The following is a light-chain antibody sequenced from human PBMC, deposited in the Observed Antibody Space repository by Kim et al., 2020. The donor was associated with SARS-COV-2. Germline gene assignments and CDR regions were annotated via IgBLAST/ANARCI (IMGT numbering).Light chain of an antibody. CDR2: DVS. J-gene: IGLJ2*01. V-gene: IGLV2-14*03. Sequence: QSITISCTGTRSDVGAYNRVSWYQQHPGKAPKLMISDVSDRPSGVSNRFSGSKSDNTASLTISGLQAEDEAGYFCSSLTSGATSVVFGGGTQLTVL. CDR3: SSLTSGATSVV. CDR1: RSDVGAYNR.